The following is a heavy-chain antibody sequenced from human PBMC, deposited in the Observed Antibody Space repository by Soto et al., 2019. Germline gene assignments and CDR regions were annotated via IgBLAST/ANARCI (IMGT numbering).Heavy chain of an antibody. CDR1: GGSISSYY. CDR3: ARHIAVAGTIFDY. CDR2: IYYSGST. Sequence: QVQLQESGPGLVKPSETLSLTCTVSGGSISSYYWSWIRQPPGKGLEWIGYIYYSGSTNYNPSLKSRVTISVDTSKNQFSLKLSSVPAADTAVYYCARHIAVAGTIFDYWGQGTLVTVSS. D-gene: IGHD6-19*01. J-gene: IGHJ4*02. V-gene: IGHV4-59*01.